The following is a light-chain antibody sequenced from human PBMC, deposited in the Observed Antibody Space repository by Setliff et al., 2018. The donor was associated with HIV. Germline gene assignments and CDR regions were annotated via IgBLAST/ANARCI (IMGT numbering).Light chain of an antibody. CDR3: QVWDRSGDHVV. CDR2: DDS. J-gene: IGLJ2*01. Sequence: SYELTQPPSVSVAPGKTASITCGGNNIGRKSVHWYQQKPGQAPVLVVYDDSDRPSGIPERFSGSNSGNTATLTISRVEAGDEADYYCQVWDRSGDHVVFGGGTQRTVL. V-gene: IGLV3-21*03. CDR1: NIGRKS.